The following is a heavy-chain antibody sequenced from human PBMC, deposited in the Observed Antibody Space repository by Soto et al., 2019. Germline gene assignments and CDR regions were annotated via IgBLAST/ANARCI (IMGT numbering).Heavy chain of an antibody. CDR2: IIPIFGTA. CDR1: GGTFSSYA. D-gene: IGHD3-10*02. J-gene: IGHJ4*02. Sequence: QVQLVQSGAEVKKPGSSVKVSCKASGGTFSSYAISWVRQAPGQGLEWMGGIIPIFGTANYAQKFQGRVTITADESTSTAYRELSSLRSEDTAVYYCARDHPRDGYNVRFVYYFDYWGQGTLVTVSS. V-gene: IGHV1-69*01. CDR3: ARDHPRDGYNVRFVYYFDY.